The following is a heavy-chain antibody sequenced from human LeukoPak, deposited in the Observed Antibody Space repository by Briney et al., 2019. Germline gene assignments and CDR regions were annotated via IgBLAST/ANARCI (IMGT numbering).Heavy chain of an antibody. CDR3: TRSLVF. J-gene: IGHJ4*02. CDR1: GYAFSTSG. CDR2: ISAVNGNT. V-gene: IGHV1-18*01. D-gene: IGHD1-26*01. Sequence: GASVKVSCMASGYAFSTSGITWVRQAPGRGLEWMGWISAVNGNTSYAQKFLDRLTLTTDTATSTAYMELGSLTSDDTAVYFCTRSLVFWGQGTQVTVFS.